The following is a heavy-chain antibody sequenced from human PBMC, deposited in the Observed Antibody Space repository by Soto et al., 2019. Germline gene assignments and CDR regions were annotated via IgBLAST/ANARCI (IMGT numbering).Heavy chain of an antibody. D-gene: IGHD3-16*02. J-gene: IGHJ6*02. CDR3: ARARFRLGELSWDYGMDV. CDR2: INHSGST. V-gene: IGHV4-34*01. Sequence: SETLSLTCAVYGGSFSCYYWSWIRQPPGKGLEWIGEINHSGSTNYNPSLKSRVTISVDTSKNQFSLKLSSVTAADTAVYYCARARFRLGELSWDYGMDVWGQGTTVTVSS. CDR1: GGSFSCYY.